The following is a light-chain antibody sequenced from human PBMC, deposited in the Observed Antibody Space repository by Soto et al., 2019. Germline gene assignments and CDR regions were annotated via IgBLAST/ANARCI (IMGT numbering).Light chain of an antibody. CDR3: CSYAGSYTGV. Sequence: QSALTQPRSVSGSPGQSVTISCTGASSDVGGYNYVSWYQQHPTKAPQLMIYDVSKRPSGVPDRFSGSKSGNTASLTISGLQAEDEADYYCCSYAGSYTGVFGGGTKVTVL. CDR2: DVS. CDR1: SSDVGGYNY. J-gene: IGLJ3*02. V-gene: IGLV2-11*01.